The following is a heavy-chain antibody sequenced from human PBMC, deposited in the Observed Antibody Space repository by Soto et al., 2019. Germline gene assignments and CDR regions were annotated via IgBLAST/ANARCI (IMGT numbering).Heavy chain of an antibody. Sequence: EVQLVESGGGLVQPGGSLRLTCAASGFTFSSCWMHWVRQAPGKGLVWVSRINSDGSSTNYADSVKGRFTISRDNAKNTLYLQMNRLRAEDTAVYFCARALDSDYYMDVWGKGTTVTVSS. D-gene: IGHD1-1*01. CDR2: INSDGSST. CDR1: GFTFSSCW. J-gene: IGHJ6*03. V-gene: IGHV3-74*01. CDR3: ARALDSDYYMDV.